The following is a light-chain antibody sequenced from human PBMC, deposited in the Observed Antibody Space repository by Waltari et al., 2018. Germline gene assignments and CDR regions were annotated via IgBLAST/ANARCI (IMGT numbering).Light chain of an antibody. CDR2: EVN. CDR3: SSFAGSNLVL. Sequence: QSAMTQPPSASGSPGQSVTISCTGTSSDVGGSTYVTWYQQPPGKAPKLMIFEVNTRPSGVPDRFSGSKSGNTASLTVSGLQAEDEADYYCSSFAGSNLVLFGGGTKLTVL. J-gene: IGLJ2*01. V-gene: IGLV2-8*01. CDR1: SSDVGGSTY.